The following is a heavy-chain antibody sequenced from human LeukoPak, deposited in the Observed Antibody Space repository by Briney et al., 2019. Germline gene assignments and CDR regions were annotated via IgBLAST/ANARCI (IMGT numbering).Heavy chain of an antibody. CDR1: GFTFSSYW. J-gene: IGHJ4*02. D-gene: IGHD3-9*01. CDR2: IYSGGST. V-gene: IGHV3-66*01. Sequence: GGSLRLSCAASGFTFSSYWMSWVRQAPGKGLEWVSVIYSGGSTYYADSVKGRFTISRDNSKNTLSLQINSLRAEDTAVYYCARESALRYFDYWGQGTLVTVSS. CDR3: ARESALRYFDY.